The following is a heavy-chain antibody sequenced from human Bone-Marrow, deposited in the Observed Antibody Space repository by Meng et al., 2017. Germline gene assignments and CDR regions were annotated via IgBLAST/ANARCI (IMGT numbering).Heavy chain of an antibody. V-gene: IGHV1-18*01. D-gene: IGHD5-18*01. CDR1: GYTFTSYG. Sequence: GESLKISCKASGYTFTSYGISWVRQAPGQGLEWMGWISAYNGNTNYAQKLQGRVTITTDESTSTAYMELSSLRSEDTAVYYCARAASYGTENFDYWGQGTLVTVSS. CDR2: ISAYNGNT. J-gene: IGHJ4*02. CDR3: ARAASYGTENFDY.